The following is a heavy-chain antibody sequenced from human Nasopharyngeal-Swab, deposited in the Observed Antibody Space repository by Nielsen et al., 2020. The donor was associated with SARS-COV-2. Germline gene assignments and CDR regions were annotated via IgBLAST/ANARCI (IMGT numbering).Heavy chain of an antibody. CDR3: ASTPYSSGWYGPRSANYGMDV. D-gene: IGHD6-19*01. V-gene: IGHV1-69*01. Sequence: WVRQAPGQGLEWMGGIIPIFGTANYAQKFQGRVTITADESTSIAYMELSSLRSEDTAVYYCASTPYSSGWYGPRSANYGMDVWGQGTTVTVSS. CDR2: IIPIFGTA. J-gene: IGHJ6*02.